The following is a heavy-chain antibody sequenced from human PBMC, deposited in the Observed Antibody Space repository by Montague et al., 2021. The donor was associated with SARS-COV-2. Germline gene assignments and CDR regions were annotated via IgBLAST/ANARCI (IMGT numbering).Heavy chain of an antibody. Sequence: SLRLSCAASGFTFSSYRMNWVRQAPGKGLEWVSSISSSRYIYYADSVKGRFTISRDNAKNSLYLQMNSLRAEDTAVYYCAADTAPSYYYYYGMDVWGQGTTVTVSS. CDR1: GFTFSSYR. D-gene: IGHD5-18*01. J-gene: IGHJ6*02. CDR3: AADTAPSYYYYYGMDV. CDR2: ISSSRYI. V-gene: IGHV3-21*01.